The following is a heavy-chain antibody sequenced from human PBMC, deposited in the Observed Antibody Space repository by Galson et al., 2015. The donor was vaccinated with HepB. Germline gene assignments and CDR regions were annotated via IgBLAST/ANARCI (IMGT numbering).Heavy chain of an antibody. Sequence: PLRLSCADSGFTLRGFWMSWGRQAPGKGLEWVGNIKPDGSEKYYVDSVKGRFTISRDNAKDSVYVQMNSLRVEDTAVYYCARFGVVTGLDYWGQGTLVTVSS. CDR3: ARFGVVTGLDY. J-gene: IGHJ4*02. CDR2: IKPDGSEK. D-gene: IGHD4-23*01. V-gene: IGHV3-7*01. CDR1: GFTLRGFW.